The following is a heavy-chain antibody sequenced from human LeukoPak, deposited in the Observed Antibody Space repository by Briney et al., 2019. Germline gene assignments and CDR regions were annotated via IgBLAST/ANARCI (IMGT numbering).Heavy chain of an antibody. J-gene: IGHJ4*02. CDR2: INGSTIYI. CDR1: GFTFSSYR. Sequence: GWSVRLSCAASGFTFSSYRMNWVRQAPGKGLEWVSSINGSTIYIYYADSLKGRFTIYRDNAKNSLYLQMNSLRAEDTAVYYCARDYYGTHGHDYWGQGTLVTVSS. V-gene: IGHV3-21*01. CDR3: ARDYYGTHGHDY. D-gene: IGHD1-7*01.